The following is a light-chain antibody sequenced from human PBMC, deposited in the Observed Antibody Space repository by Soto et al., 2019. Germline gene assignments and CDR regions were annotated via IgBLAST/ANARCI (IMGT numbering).Light chain of an antibody. Sequence: DIQMTQSPSTLSASVGARVTIPCRASQSISSWLAWYQQKPGKAPNLLIYKASSLESGVPSRFRGSGSGTEFTLTISSLQTDDFATYSCQQDNSYPLTFGGGTKVEIK. CDR1: QSISSW. J-gene: IGKJ4*01. CDR2: KAS. V-gene: IGKV1-5*03. CDR3: QQDNSYPLT.